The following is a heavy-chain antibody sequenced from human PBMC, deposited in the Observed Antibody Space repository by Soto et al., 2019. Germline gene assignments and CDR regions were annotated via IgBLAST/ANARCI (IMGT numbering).Heavy chain of an antibody. CDR2: INGNADNS. J-gene: IGHJ4*02. V-gene: IGHV3-74*01. D-gene: IGHD6-19*01. Sequence: EVQLAESGGGLVLTGGSLRLSCAASGFSFVSYWMHWVRHVPGEGLAWVSRINGNADNSDYADSVKGRFKISRDNAMNRLYLQMDSLRADDTGVYYCVRDFRGAVAGSEFDHWGQGTLVTVSS. CDR1: GFSFVSYW. CDR3: VRDFRGAVAGSEFDH.